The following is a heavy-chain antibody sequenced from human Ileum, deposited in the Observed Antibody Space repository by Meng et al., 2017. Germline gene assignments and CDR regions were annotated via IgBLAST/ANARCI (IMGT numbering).Heavy chain of an antibody. CDR2: FHPGSGA. D-gene: IGHD2-21*01. V-gene: IGHV4-4*02. CDR1: GGSISGGTW. CDR3: AKNGAYCLES. J-gene: IGHJ4*02. Sequence: QVQLQESGPGLVKPSGTLLLPLAVPGGSISGGTWWSWVRQPPGKGLQWIGQFHPGSGAAYTPSLETRVTISVDTSKNQFSLELTSVTAADTAVYYCAKNGAYCLESWGQGTLVTVSS.